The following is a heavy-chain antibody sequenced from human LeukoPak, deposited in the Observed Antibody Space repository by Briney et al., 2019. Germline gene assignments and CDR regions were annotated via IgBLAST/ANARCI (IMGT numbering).Heavy chain of an antibody. D-gene: IGHD3-10*01. CDR1: GGSFSGYY. V-gene: IGHV4-34*01. CDR2: INHSGST. J-gene: IGHJ5*02. CDR3: ASRRGPSVYYYGSGSTRNWFDP. Sequence: SETLSLTCAVYGGSFSGYYWSWIRQPPGKGLEWIGEINHSGSTNYNPSLKSRVTISVDTSKNQFSLKLSSVTAADTAVYYCASRRGPSVYYYGSGSTRNWFDPWGQGTLVTVSS.